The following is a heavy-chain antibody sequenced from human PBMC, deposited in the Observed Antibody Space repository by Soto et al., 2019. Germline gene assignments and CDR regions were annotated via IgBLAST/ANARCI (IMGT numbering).Heavy chain of an antibody. CDR3: VAMRSSGYQNPYYHYGMAG. J-gene: IGHJ6*02. CDR2: INPNSGGT. V-gene: IGHV1-2*04. CDR1: GDTFTGYY. D-gene: IGHD3-22*01. Sequence: ASVKVSCKACGDTFTGYYMHWVRQAPGQGLEWMGWINPNSGGTNYAQKFQGWVTMTRDTSISTAYMELSRLRSDDTAVYYCVAMRSSGYQNPYYHYGMAGGAQRTTVPVSS.